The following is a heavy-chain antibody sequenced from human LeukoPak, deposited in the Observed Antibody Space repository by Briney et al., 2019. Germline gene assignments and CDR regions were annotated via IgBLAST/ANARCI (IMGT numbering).Heavy chain of an antibody. Sequence: PSETLSLTCTVSGDSPSNFYWNWIRQSPGKGLEWIGSIHYSGSSVYNPSLKSRGTISIDTSRRQFFLKLNSVTAADTAVYFCALAPNSNWFDFWGPGTLVTVSS. V-gene: IGHV4-59*03. D-gene: IGHD2-8*01. CDR1: GDSPSNFY. CDR2: IHYSGSS. J-gene: IGHJ5*01. CDR3: ALAPNSNWFDF.